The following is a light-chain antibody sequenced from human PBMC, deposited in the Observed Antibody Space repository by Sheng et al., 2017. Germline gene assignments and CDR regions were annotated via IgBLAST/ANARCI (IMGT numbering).Light chain of an antibody. CDR3: QYYGSSPLT. J-gene: IGKJ4*01. V-gene: IGKV3-20*01. CDR1: QSVNSRY. Sequence: EIVLTQSPGTLSLSPGERAAVSCRASQSVNSRYLAWYQQKPGQAPRLLIYGASNRATGIPDRFSGSGSGTDFTLTISRLEPEDFAVYYCQYYGSSPLTFGGGTTVEIK. CDR2: GAS.